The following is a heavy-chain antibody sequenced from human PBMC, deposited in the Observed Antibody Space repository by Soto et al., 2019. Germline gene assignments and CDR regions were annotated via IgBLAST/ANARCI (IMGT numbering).Heavy chain of an antibody. CDR1: GYSFTSYW. V-gene: IGHV5-51*01. Sequence: GESLKISCKGSGYSFTSYWIVWVRQMPGKGPEWMGIIYPGDSDTRYSPSFQGQVTISADKSISTAYLQWSSLKASDTAMYYCAGGGVRGVITRTRDYYGMDVWGQGTTVTVSS. J-gene: IGHJ6*02. D-gene: IGHD3-10*01. CDR2: IYPGDSDT. CDR3: AGGGVRGVITRTRDYYGMDV.